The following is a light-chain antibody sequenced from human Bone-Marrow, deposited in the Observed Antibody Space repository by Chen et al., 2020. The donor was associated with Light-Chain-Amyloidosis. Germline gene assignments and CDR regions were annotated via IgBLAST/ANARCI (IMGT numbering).Light chain of an antibody. V-gene: IGLV2-14*01. Sequence: QSALTHPASVSGPPGRSFTFSDTGPSSDVGGDNHVSWYQQHPDKAPKLMIYEVTNRPSWVPDRFSGSKSDNTASLTISGLQTEDEADYFCSSYTITNTLVFGSGTRVTVL. CDR1: SSDVGGDNH. CDR3: SSYTITNTLV. J-gene: IGLJ1*01. CDR2: EVT.